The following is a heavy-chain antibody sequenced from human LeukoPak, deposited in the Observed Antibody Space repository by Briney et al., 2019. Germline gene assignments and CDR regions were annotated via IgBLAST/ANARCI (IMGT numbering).Heavy chain of an antibody. CDR2: IIPIFGIA. J-gene: IGHJ6*04. V-gene: IGHV1-69*01. CDR3: ASRRWHDGGYYYGMDV. Sequence: SVKVSCKASGGTFSSYAISWVRQAPGQGPEWMGGIIPIFGIANYAQKFQGRVTITADESTSTAYMELSSLRSEDTAVYYCASRRWHDGGYYYGMDVWGKGAPVTVSS. CDR1: GGTFSSYA. D-gene: IGHD1-1*01.